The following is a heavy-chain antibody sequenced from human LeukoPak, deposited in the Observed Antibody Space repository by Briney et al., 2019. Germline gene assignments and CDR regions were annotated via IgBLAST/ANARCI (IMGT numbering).Heavy chain of an antibody. V-gene: IGHV1-8*01. J-gene: IGHJ4*02. CDR1: GYSFNGYD. CDR3: ARHRRYSSSSRGLYYFDY. Sequence: ASVKVSCRASGYSFNGYDVNWVRQATGQGLEWMGWMNPNSGNTGYAQKFQGRVTMTRDTSISTAYMELSSLTSEDTAVYYCARHRRYSSSSRGLYYFDYWGQGTLVTVSS. CDR2: MNPNSGNT. D-gene: IGHD6-6*01.